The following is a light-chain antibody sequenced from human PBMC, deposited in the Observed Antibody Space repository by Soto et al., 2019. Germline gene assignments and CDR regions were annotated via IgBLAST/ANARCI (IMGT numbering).Light chain of an antibody. J-gene: IGLJ2*01. CDR2: EVS. CDR3: ASYTGSDTLV. Sequence: QSALTQPPSASGSPGQSVTISCTDTSSDVGGYNYVSWYQQHPGKAPKLMIYEVSKRPSGVPDRLSGSKSGNTASLTVSGLQVEDEADYYCASYTGSDTLVFGGGTKLTVL. CDR1: SSDVGGYNY. V-gene: IGLV2-8*01.